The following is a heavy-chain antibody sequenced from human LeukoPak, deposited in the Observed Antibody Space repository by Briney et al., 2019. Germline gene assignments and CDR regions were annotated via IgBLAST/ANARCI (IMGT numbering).Heavy chain of an antibody. CDR1: GYTFTGYY. V-gene: IGHV1-2*02. CDR3: ARGRGTGAEVWAFDI. CDR2: IYPTSGTT. J-gene: IGHJ3*02. Sequence: GASVKVSCKASGYTFTGYYMNWVRQAPGQGFEWMGWIYPTSGTTKYVEEFQGRVTLTRDTSTNTAYVELSGLTPDDTAVYYCARGRGTGAEVWAFDIWGQGTMVTVSS. D-gene: IGHD3-16*01.